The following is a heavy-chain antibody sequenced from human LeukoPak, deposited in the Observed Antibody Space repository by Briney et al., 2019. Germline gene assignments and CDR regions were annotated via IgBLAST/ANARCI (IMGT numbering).Heavy chain of an antibody. V-gene: IGHV3-11*01. CDR1: GFTFSDYY. CDR2: ISSSGSTI. D-gene: IGHD3-3*01. CDR3: ARDRTPNYYDFWSGPGNDAFDI. Sequence: GGSLRLSCAASGFTFSDYYMSWIRQALGKGLEWVSYISSSGSTIYYADSVKGRFTISRDNAKNSLYLQMNSLRAEDTAVYYCARDRTPNYYDFWSGPGNDAFDIWGQGTMVTVSS. J-gene: IGHJ3*02.